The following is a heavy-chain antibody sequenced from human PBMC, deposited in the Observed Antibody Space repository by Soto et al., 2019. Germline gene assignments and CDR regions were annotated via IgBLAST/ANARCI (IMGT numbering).Heavy chain of an antibody. CDR3: ASFHDYYYGMDV. Sequence: EVQLVESGGGLVQPGGSLRLSCAASGFTFSSYWMHWVRQAPGKGLVWVSRINSDGSSTSYADSVKGRCTISRDNAKNTLYLQMNSLRAEDTAVYYCASFHDYYYGMDVWGQGTTVTVSS. CDR2: INSDGSST. J-gene: IGHJ6*02. V-gene: IGHV3-74*01. CDR1: GFTFSSYW.